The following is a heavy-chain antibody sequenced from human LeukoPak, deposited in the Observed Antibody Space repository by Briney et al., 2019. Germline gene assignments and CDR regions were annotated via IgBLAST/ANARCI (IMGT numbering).Heavy chain of an antibody. V-gene: IGHV3-43D*03. Sequence: PGGSLRLSCAASGFTFSSYAMSWVRQAPGKGLEWVSLISWDGGSTYYADSVKGRFTISRDNSKNSLYLQMNSLRAEDTALYYCAKGSGPFDYWGQGTLVTVSS. CDR1: GFTFSSYA. J-gene: IGHJ4*02. D-gene: IGHD3-3*01. CDR3: AKGSGPFDY. CDR2: ISWDGGST.